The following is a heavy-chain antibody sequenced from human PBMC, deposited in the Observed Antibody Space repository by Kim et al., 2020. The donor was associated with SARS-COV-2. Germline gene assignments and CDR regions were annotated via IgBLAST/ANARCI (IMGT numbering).Heavy chain of an antibody. D-gene: IGHD3-22*01. CDR1: GFTFSSYG. CDR3: ARDLRITMIVVPQGVGY. V-gene: IGHV3-33*05. J-gene: IGHJ4*02. CDR2: ISYDGSNK. Sequence: GGSLRLSCAASGFTFSSYGMHWVRQAPGKGLEWVAVISYDGSNKYYADSVKGRFTISRDNSKNTLYLQMNSLRAEDTAVYYCARDLRITMIVVPQGVGYWGQGTLVTVSS.